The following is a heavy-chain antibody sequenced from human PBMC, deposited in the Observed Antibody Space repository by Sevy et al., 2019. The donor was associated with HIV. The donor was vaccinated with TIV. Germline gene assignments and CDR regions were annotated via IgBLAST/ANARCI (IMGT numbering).Heavy chain of an antibody. Sequence: GGSLRLSCAASGFTFSSYAMHWLRQAPGKGLEWVAVISYDGSNKYYADSVKGRFTISRDNSKNTLYLQMNSLRAEDTAVYYCARTEGDGYNPYYYYYGMDVWGQGTTVTVSS. D-gene: IGHD5-12*01. CDR3: ARTEGDGYNPYYYYYGMDV. CDR1: GFTFSSYA. V-gene: IGHV3-30-3*01. J-gene: IGHJ6*02. CDR2: ISYDGSNK.